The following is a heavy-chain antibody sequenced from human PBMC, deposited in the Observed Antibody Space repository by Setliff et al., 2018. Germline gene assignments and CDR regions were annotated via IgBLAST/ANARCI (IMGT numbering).Heavy chain of an antibody. D-gene: IGHD2-8*01. Sequence: SETLSLTCTVSGGSISSYYWSWIRQPPGKGLEWIGYIYTSGSTYYNPSLKSRVTISVDTSKNQFSLKLSSVTAADTAVYFCAREDGPNYYYYYMDIWGKGTTVTVSS. CDR1: GGSISSYY. CDR3: AREDGPNYYYYYMDI. CDR2: IYTSGST. J-gene: IGHJ6*03. V-gene: IGHV4-4*08.